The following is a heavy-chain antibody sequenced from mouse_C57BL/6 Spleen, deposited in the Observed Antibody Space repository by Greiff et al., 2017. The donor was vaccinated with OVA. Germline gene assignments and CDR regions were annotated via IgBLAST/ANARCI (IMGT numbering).Heavy chain of an antibody. J-gene: IGHJ2*01. CDR1: GYAFSSYW. Sequence: QVHVKQSGAELVKPGASVKISCKASGYAFSSYWMNWVKQRPGKGLEWIGQIYPGDGDTNYNGKFKGKATLTADKSSSTAYMQLSSLTSEDSAVYFCARSANWPFDYWGQGTTLTVSS. V-gene: IGHV1-80*01. CDR2: IYPGDGDT. CDR3: ARSANWPFDY. D-gene: IGHD4-1*01.